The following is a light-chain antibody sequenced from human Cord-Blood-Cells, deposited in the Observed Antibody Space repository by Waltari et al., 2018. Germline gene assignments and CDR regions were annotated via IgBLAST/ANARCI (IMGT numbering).Light chain of an antibody. J-gene: IGKJ5*01. Sequence: IQLNQSPSSLSASVGARVTITCRTSQSISSYLNWYQQKPGKAPKLLIYAASSLQSGVPSRLSGSGSGTDFTLTISSLQPEDFATYYCQQSYSTPITFGQGTRLEIK. V-gene: IGKV1-39*01. CDR3: QQSYSTPIT. CDR1: QSISSY. CDR2: AAS.